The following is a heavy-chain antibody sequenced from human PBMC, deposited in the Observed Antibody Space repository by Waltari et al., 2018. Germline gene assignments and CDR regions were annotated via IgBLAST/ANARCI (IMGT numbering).Heavy chain of an antibody. CDR2: INPNSGGT. CDR3: ASGYDILTGYYPRDYYYYMDV. Sequence: QVQLVQSGAEVKKPGASVKVSCKASGYTFTGYYMHWVRQAPGQGLEWMGWINPNSGGTNYAQKFQVRVTMTRDTSISTAYMELSRLRSDDTAVYYCASGYDILTGYYPRDYYYYMDVWGKGTTVTISS. D-gene: IGHD3-9*01. CDR1: GYTFTGYY. V-gene: IGHV1-2*02. J-gene: IGHJ6*03.